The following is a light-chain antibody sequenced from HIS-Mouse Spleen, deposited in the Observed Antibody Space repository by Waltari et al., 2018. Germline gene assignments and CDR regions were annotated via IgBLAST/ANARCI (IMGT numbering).Light chain of an antibody. CDR3: GTWDSSLSAWV. CDR2: DNN. V-gene: IGLV1-51*01. J-gene: IGLJ3*02. Sequence: QSVLTQPPSVSAAPGQKVTISCSGSSSNIGNNYVSWYQQLPGTAPKLLIYDNNKRPSGIPDRFPGSKSGTSATLGITGRQTGDEADYYCGTWDSSLSAWVFGGGTKLTVL. CDR1: SSNIGNNY.